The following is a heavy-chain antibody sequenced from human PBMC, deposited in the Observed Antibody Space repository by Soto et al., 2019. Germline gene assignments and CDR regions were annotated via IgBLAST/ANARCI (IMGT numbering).Heavy chain of an antibody. Sequence: EVQLVESGGGLVQPGRSLRLSCAASGFTFGDYAMHWVRQAPGKGLEWVSTITWNSDDIRYADSVKGRFTISRDNAKSALYLQMDSLRAEDTALYYCVKEPSRFSWYRLFESWGQGTLVTVSS. CDR3: VKEPSRFSWYRLFES. CDR1: GFTFGDYA. D-gene: IGHD6-13*01. V-gene: IGHV3-9*01. J-gene: IGHJ4*02. CDR2: ITWNSDDI.